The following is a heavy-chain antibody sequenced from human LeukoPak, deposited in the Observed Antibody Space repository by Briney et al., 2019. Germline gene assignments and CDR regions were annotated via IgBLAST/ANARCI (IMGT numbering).Heavy chain of an antibody. V-gene: IGHV4-34*01. CDR1: GGPFSGYY. D-gene: IGHD3-10*01. CDR3: ARQLYSSGSYYAPMDV. J-gene: IGHJ6*03. CDR2: INHVGST. Sequence: SETLSLTCAVYGGPFSGYYWTWIRQPPGKGLEWIGQINHVGSTNYNPSLKSRVTISVDTSKNQFSLKLSSVTATDTAVYYCARQLYSSGSYYAPMDVWGKGTTVTISS.